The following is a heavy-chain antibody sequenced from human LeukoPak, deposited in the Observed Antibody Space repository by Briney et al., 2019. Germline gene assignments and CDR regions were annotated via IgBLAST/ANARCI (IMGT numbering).Heavy chain of an antibody. D-gene: IGHD3-10*01. J-gene: IGHJ5*02. CDR2: ISGSGGST. V-gene: IGHV3-23*01. CDR3: AKDAGAGYYGSGSFLNWFDP. CDR1: GFTFSNSA. Sequence: GGSLKLSCAASGFTFSNSAMTWVRQTPGKGLEWVSAISGSGGSTYYADSVKGRFTISRDNAKNSLYLQMNSLRAEDTALYYCAKDAGAGYYGSGSFLNWFDPWGQGTLVTVSS.